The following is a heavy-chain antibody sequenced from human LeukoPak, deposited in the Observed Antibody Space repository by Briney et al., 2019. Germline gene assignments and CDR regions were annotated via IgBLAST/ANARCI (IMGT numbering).Heavy chain of an antibody. CDR3: ARQGTYYYGSGSAGFDY. V-gene: IGHV4-38-2*01. Sequence: SETLSLICAVSGYSISSGYYWGWIRQPPGRGLEWLGSIYHSGSTYYNPSLNSRVTISVDTSKNQFSLKVSSVTAADTAVYYCARQGTYYYGSGSAGFDYWGQGTLVTVSS. CDR2: IYHSGST. CDR1: GYSISSGYY. J-gene: IGHJ4*02. D-gene: IGHD3-10*01.